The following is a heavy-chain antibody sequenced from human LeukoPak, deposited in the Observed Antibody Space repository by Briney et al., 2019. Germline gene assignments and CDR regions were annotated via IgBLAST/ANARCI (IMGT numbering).Heavy chain of an antibody. CDR1: AFTFSSYA. J-gene: IGHJ4*02. CDR2: ISGSGGST. D-gene: IGHD3-10*01. V-gene: IGHV3-23*01. Sequence: GGSLRLSCAASAFTFSSYAMSWVRQAPGKGLEWVSAISGSGGSTYYADSVKGRFTISRDNSKNTLYLQMNSLRAEDTAVYYCALASMVQGVTFDYWGQGTLVTVSS. CDR3: ALASMVQGVTFDY.